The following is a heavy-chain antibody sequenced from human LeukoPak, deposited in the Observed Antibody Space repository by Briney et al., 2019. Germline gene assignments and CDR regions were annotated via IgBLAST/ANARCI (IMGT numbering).Heavy chain of an antibody. V-gene: IGHV4-38-2*02. CDR3: ARGQYLVY. CDR2: IYHSGST. CDR1: GYSISSGYN. Sequence: SETLSLTCTVSGYSISSGYNWDWIRQPPGKGLEWIGSIYHSGSTYYNPSLKSRVTTSVDTSKNQFSLKLSSVTAADTAVYYCARGQYLVYWGQGTLVTVSS. J-gene: IGHJ4*02. D-gene: IGHD2-2*01.